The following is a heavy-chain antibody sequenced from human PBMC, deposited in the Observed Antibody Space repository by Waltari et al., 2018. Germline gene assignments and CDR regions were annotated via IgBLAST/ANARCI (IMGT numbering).Heavy chain of an antibody. V-gene: IGHV4-38-2*01. CDR1: GYSISSGYY. J-gene: IGHJ4*02. Sequence: QVQLQESGPGLVKPSETLSLTCAVSGYSISSGYYWGWIRQPPGKGLEWIGSIYHSGSTSDTPSLKSRVTISVDTSKNQFSLKLSSVTAADTAVYYCARTRRGSYYFDYWGQGTLVTVSS. D-gene: IGHD1-26*01. CDR3: ARTRRGSYYFDY. CDR2: IYHSGST.